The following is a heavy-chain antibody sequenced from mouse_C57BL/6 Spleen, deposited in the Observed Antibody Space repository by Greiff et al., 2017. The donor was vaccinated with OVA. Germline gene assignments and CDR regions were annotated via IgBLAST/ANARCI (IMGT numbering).Heavy chain of an antibody. J-gene: IGHJ1*03. CDR2: ISSGSSTI. CDR3: AREVTSWYFDV. Sequence: EVHLVESGGGLVKPGGSLKLSCAASGFTFSDYGMHWVRQAPEKGLEWVAYISSGSSTIYYADTVKGRFTISRDNAKNTLFLQMTSLRSEDTAMYYCAREVTSWYFDVWGTGTTVTVSS. D-gene: IGHD2-3*01. V-gene: IGHV5-17*01. CDR1: GFTFSDYG.